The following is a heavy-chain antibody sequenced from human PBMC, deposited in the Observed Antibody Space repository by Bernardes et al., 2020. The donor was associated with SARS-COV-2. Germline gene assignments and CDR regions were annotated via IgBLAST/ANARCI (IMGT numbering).Heavy chain of an antibody. CDR1: GFTFSNYD. V-gene: IGHV3-30*18. CDR3: AKNSRPYSNSWYDY. J-gene: IGHJ4*02. CDR2: ILYDGSNK. D-gene: IGHD6-13*01. Sequence: GGSLRLSCAASGFTFSNYDMHWVRQAPGKGLEWVALILYDGSNKYYADSVKGRFTISRDNSKNTLYLQMNSLRAEDTAVYYCAKNSRPYSNSWYDYWGQGTLVTVSS.